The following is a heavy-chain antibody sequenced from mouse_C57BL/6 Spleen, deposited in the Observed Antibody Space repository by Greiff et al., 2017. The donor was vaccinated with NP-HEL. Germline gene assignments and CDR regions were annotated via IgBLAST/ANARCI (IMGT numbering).Heavy chain of an antibody. V-gene: IGHV3-6*01. CDR1: GYSITSGYY. CDR3: ARDDYAWFAY. CDR2: ISYDGSN. Sequence: QLQESGPGLVKPSQSLSLTCSVTGYSITSGYYWNWIRQFPGNKLEWMGYISYDGSNNYNPSLKNRISITRDTSKNQFFLKLNSVTTEYTATYYCARDDYAWFAYWGQGTLVTVSA. J-gene: IGHJ3*01. D-gene: IGHD2-4*01.